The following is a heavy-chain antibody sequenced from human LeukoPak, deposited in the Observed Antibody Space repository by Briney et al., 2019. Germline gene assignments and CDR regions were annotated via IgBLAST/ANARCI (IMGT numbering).Heavy chain of an antibody. J-gene: IGHJ4*02. CDR1: GYSISSGYY. Sequence: SETLSLTCAVSGYSISSGYYWGWIRQPPGKGLKWIGSIYHSGSTYYNPSLKSRVTVSVDTSKNQFSLKLSSVTAADTAVYYCARRSVDTAMDYFDYWGQGTLVTVSS. CDR2: IYHSGST. CDR3: ARRSVDTAMDYFDY. V-gene: IGHV4-38-2*01. D-gene: IGHD5-18*01.